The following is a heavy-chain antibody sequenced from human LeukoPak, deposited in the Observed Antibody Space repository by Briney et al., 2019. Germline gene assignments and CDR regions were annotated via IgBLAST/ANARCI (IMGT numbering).Heavy chain of an antibody. J-gene: IGHJ4*02. D-gene: IGHD6-19*01. V-gene: IGHV1-2*02. CDR2: INPNSGGT. CDR1: GYTFTGYY. CDR3: ARDPLQWLVQYYFDY. Sequence: GASVKASCKASGYTFTGYYMHGVRQAPGQGLEWMGWINPNSGGTNYAQKFQGRVTMTRDTSISTAYMELSRLRSDDTAVYYCARDPLQWLVQYYFDYWGQGTLVTVSS.